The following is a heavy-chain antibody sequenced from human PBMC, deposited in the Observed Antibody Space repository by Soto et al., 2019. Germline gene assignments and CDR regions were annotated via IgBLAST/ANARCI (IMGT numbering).Heavy chain of an antibody. V-gene: IGHV3-23*01. CDR1: GFSFSSYA. J-gene: IGHJ6*02. CDR3: AKGQSTHSV. CDR2: ISSSGGRT. D-gene: IGHD4-4*01. Sequence: EGQLLESGGGLVQPGGSLRLSCAASGFSFSSYAMSWVRQVPGKGLEWVSGISSSGGRTFYADAVRGRFTIARDNSENKLYLQMNCLRGEDTAIYYCAKGQSTHSVWGQGTTVTVSS.